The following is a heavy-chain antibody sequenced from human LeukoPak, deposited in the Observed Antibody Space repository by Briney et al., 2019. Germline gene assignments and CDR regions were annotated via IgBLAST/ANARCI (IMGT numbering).Heavy chain of an antibody. V-gene: IGHV3-21*01. CDR1: GFTFSSYS. CDR3: AREAGGQWLVNFDY. D-gene: IGHD6-19*01. Sequence: GGSLRLSCAASGFTFSSYSMKWVRQAPGKGLEWVSSISSSSSYIYYADSVKGRFTISRDNAKNSLYLQMNSLRAEDTAVYYCAREAGGQWLVNFDYWGQGTLVTVSS. CDR2: ISSSSSYI. J-gene: IGHJ4*02.